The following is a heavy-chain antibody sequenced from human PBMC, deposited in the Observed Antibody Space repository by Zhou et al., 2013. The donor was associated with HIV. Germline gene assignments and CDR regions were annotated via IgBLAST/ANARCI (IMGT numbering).Heavy chain of an antibody. CDR1: GVTSTSHT. Sequence: QVQPVQSGAEVRKPGSSVKVSCKTSGVTSTSHTVSWVRQVPGHGLEWMGWISGSNGKIKYAQKFQGRVTLTTDTSTSTAYLEVRSLTSDDTAVYYCARELLLGHAAGGNVFDSWGQGTLVTVSS. J-gene: IGHJ5*01. V-gene: IGHV1-18*01. D-gene: IGHD3-16*01. CDR3: ARELLLGHAAGGNVFDS. CDR2: ISGSNGKI.